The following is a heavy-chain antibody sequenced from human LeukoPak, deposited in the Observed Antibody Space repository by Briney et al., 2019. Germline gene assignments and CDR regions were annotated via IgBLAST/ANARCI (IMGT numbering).Heavy chain of an antibody. CDR1: GGSISSHY. CDR3: ARSSYYDDAFDY. J-gene: IGHJ4*02. D-gene: IGHD3-22*01. Sequence: SETLSLTCTVSGGSISSHYWNWIRQPPGKGLEHIGYIDYSGITEYNPSLKSRVTISADTSKNQLSPKVRFVTAADTAVYYCARSSYYDDAFDYWGPGTLVTVSS. V-gene: IGHV4-59*11. CDR2: IDYSGIT.